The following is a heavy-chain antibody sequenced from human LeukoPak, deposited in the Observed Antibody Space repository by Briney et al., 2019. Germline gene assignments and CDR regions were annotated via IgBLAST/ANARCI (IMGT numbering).Heavy chain of an antibody. CDR2: INTNTGNP. J-gene: IGHJ4*02. CDR1: GYTFTSYG. Sequence: ASVKVSCKASGYTFTSYGISWVRQAPGQGLEWMGWINTNTGNPTYAQGFTGRFVFSLDTSVSTAYLQISSLKAEDTAVYYCARRDQWLAFDYWGQGTLVTVSS. CDR3: ARRDQWLAFDY. D-gene: IGHD6-19*01. V-gene: IGHV7-4-1*02.